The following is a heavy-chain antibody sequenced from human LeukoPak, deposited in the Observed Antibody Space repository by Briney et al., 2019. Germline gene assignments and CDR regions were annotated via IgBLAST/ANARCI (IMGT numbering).Heavy chain of an antibody. CDR1: GGSFSGYY. J-gene: IGHJ4*02. V-gene: IGHV4-59*10. CDR2: IHTSGST. Sequence: PSETLSLTCAVYGGSFSGYYWSWVRQPAGKGLEWIGRIHTSGSTNYNPSLRSRVTMSLATSKNQFSLKLSSVTAADTAVYYCGGSRDGYIDYWGQGTLVTVSS. CDR3: GGSRDGYIDY. D-gene: IGHD5-24*01.